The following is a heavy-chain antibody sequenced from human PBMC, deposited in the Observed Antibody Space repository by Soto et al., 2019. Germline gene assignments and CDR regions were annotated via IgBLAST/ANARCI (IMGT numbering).Heavy chain of an antibody. CDR1: GFTFSNYA. CDR2: ISGSGGST. D-gene: IGHD6-13*01. Sequence: EVQLLESGGGLVQPGGSLRLSCAASGFTFSNYAMSWVRQAPGKGLESVSAISGSGGSTYYADSVKGRFTLSRDSSKNTLYLQIDSLRAEDTAVYYCAKWGIGSSSYGDYYYGMDGWGQGTTVTVSS. V-gene: IGHV3-23*01. J-gene: IGHJ6*02. CDR3: AKWGIGSSSYGDYYYGMDG.